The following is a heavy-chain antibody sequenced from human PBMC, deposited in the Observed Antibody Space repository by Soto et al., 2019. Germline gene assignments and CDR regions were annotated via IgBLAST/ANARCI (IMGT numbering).Heavy chain of an antibody. Sequence: ASVKVSCKASGGTFSSYAISWVRQAPGQGLEWMGGIIPIFGTANYAQKFQGRVTITADESTSTAYMELSSLRSEDTAVYYCAADPILLWFGELEDYYGMDVWGQGTTVTVS. CDR2: IIPIFGTA. D-gene: IGHD3-10*01. J-gene: IGHJ6*02. CDR3: AADPILLWFGELEDYYGMDV. CDR1: GGTFSSYA. V-gene: IGHV1-69*13.